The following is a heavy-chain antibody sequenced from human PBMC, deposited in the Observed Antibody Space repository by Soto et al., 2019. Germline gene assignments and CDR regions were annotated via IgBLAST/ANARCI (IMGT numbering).Heavy chain of an antibody. Sequence: EVQLLESGGGLVQPGGSLRLSCAASGFTFSSYAMSWVRQVPGKGLEWVSTISGSGGSTYYADSVKGRFTISRDNSKNTLYLQMNSLRAEDTAVYYCAKTLYYYDTGGYQWGQGTLVTVSS. D-gene: IGHD3-22*01. V-gene: IGHV3-23*01. CDR3: AKTLYYYDTGGYQ. CDR2: ISGSGGST. J-gene: IGHJ4*02. CDR1: GFTFSSYA.